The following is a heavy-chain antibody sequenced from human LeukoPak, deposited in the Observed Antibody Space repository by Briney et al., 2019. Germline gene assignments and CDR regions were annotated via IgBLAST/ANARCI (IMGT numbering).Heavy chain of an antibody. CDR3: AACYDFWSGYYGFGRNYFDY. J-gene: IGHJ4*02. D-gene: IGHD3-3*01. CDR2: IAVGSGNT. CDR1: GFTFTSSA. Sequence: ASVKVSCKASGFTFTSSAVQWVRQACGQRLEWIGWIAVGSGNTNYAQKFQERVTITRDMSTSTAYMELSSLRSEDTAVYYCAACYDFWSGYYGFGRNYFDYWGQGTLVTVSS. V-gene: IGHV1-58*01.